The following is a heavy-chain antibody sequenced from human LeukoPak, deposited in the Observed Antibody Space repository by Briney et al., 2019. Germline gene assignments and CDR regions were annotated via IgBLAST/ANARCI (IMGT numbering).Heavy chain of an antibody. CDR1: GGSLSSSSYY. CDR3: ARIREYSGYESDY. CDR2: IYYSGST. J-gene: IGHJ4*02. V-gene: IGHV4-39*01. Sequence: SETLSLTCTVSGGSLSSSSYYWGWIRQPPGKGLEWIGRIYYSGSTYYNPSLKSRVTISVDTSKNQFSLKRSSVTAADTAVYYCARIREYSGYESDYWGQGTLVTVSS. D-gene: IGHD5-12*01.